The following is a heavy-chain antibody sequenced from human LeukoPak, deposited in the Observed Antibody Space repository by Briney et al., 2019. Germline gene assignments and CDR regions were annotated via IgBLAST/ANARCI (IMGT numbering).Heavy chain of an antibody. CDR2: IWYDGSNK. Sequence: TGGSLRLSCAASGFTFSSYGMHWVRQAPGKGLEWVAVIWYDGSNKYYADSVKGRFTISRDNSKNTLYLQMNSLRAEDTAIYYCAKDPGAYCGGACLNWFDPWGQGTLVTVSS. CDR1: GFTFSSYG. D-gene: IGHD2-21*02. CDR3: AKDPGAYCGGACLNWFDP. V-gene: IGHV3-33*06. J-gene: IGHJ5*02.